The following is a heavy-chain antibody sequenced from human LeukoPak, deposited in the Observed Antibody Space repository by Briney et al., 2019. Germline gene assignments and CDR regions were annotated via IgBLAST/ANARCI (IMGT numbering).Heavy chain of an antibody. J-gene: IGHJ4*02. V-gene: IGHV4-59*11. CDR2: IYYSGST. Sequence: PSETLSPTCTVSGGSISSHYWSWIRQPPGKGLEWIGYIYYSGSTNYNPSLKSRVTISVDTSKNQFSLKLSSVTAADTAVYYCARGYFDWLLFLDYWGQGTLVTVSS. D-gene: IGHD3-9*01. CDR1: GGSISSHY. CDR3: ARGYFDWLLFLDY.